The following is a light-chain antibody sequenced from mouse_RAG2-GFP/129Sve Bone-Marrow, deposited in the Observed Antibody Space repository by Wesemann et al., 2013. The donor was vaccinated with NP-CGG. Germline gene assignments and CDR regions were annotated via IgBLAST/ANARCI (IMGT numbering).Light chain of an antibody. CDR2: SAS. Sequence: DIVMTQSQKFMSTSVGDRVSVTCKASQNVGTNVAWYQQKPGQSPKALIYSASYRYSGVPDRFTGSGSGTDFTLTISNVQSEDLAEYFCQQYNSYPWTFGGGTEAGNQT. J-gene: IGKJ1*01. CDR3: QQYNSYPWT. V-gene: IGKV6-15*01. CDR1: QNVGTN.